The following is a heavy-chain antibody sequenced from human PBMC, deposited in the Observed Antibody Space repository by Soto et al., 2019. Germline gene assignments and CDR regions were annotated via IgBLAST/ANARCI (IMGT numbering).Heavy chain of an antibody. D-gene: IGHD3-10*01. J-gene: IGHJ3*02. Sequence: QVQLVESGGGVVQPGRSLRLSCAASGFTFSSYGMHWVRQAPGKGLEWVAVIWYDGSNKYYADSVKGRFTISRDNSKNTLYLQMNSLRAEDTAVYYCARPPLSKWFGESYAFDIWGQGTMVTVSS. CDR3: ARPPLSKWFGESYAFDI. CDR2: IWYDGSNK. V-gene: IGHV3-33*01. CDR1: GFTFSSYG.